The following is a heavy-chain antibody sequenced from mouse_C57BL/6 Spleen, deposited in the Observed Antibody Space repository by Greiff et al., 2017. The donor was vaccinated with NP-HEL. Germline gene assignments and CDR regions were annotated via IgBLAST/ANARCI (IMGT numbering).Heavy chain of an antibody. J-gene: IGHJ2*01. V-gene: IGHV1-80*01. CDR3: ARGGLTGPFDY. Sequence: QVQLQQSGAELVKPGASVKISCKAGYAFSSYWMNWVKQRPGKGLEWIGQIYPGDGDTNYNGKFKGKATLTTDKSSSTAYMQLSSLTSEDSAVYFCARGGLTGPFDYWGQGTTLTVSS. CDR2: IYPGDGDT. D-gene: IGHD4-1*01. CDR1: GYAFSSYW.